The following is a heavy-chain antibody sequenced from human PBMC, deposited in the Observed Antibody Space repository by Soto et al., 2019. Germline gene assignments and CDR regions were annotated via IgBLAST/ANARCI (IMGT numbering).Heavy chain of an antibody. Sequence: SETLSLTCTVSGGSISNFYWSWIRQPPGKGLEWIGYISYSGNTNYNPSLKSRVSISVDTSKNQLPLNLTSVTAADTAVYYCARAPMVLSRSYFDSWGQGTPVTVS. V-gene: IGHV4-59*01. D-gene: IGHD2-8*01. J-gene: IGHJ4*02. CDR3: ARAPMVLSRSYFDS. CDR1: GGSISNFY. CDR2: ISYSGNT.